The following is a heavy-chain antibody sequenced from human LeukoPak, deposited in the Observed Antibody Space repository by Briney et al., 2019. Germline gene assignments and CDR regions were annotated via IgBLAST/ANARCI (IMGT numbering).Heavy chain of an antibody. D-gene: IGHD5-12*01. J-gene: IGHJ4*02. CDR2: IYYSGST. CDR3: ARESSGYDRYFDY. CDR1: GGSISSGGYY. V-gene: IGHV4-31*03. Sequence: SETLSLTCTVSGGSISSGGYYWSWIRQHPGQGLEWIGYIYYSGSTYYNPSLKSRVTISVDTSKNQFSLKLSSVTAADTAVYYCARESSGYDRYFDYWGQGTLVTVSS.